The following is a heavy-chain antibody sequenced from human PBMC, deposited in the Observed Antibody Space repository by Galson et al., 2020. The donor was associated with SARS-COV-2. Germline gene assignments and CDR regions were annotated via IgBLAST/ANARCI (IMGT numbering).Heavy chain of an antibody. CDR2: ISYDGSNK. J-gene: IGHJ3*02. CDR1: GFTFSSYA. CDR3: ARDLTIFGVVIHDNAFDI. Sequence: GSLRLSCAASGFTFSSYAMHWVRQAPGKGLEWVAVISYDGSNKYYADSVKGRFTISRDNSKNTLYLQMNSLRAEDTAVYYCARDLTIFGVVIHDNAFDIWGQGTMVTVSS. D-gene: IGHD3-3*01. V-gene: IGHV3-30-3*01.